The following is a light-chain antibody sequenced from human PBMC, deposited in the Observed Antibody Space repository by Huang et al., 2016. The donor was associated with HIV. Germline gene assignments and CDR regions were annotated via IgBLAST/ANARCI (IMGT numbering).Light chain of an antibody. CDR2: GAS. V-gene: IGKV3-20*01. J-gene: IGKJ1*01. CDR1: QSVSSNY. CDR3: QQYVTSPWT. Sequence: EIMLTQSPGTLSLSPGERTTLSCRASQSVSSNYLAWYQQKPGQAPRLLIYGASSRATGIPDRFSGSGSGTDFTLTISRLEPEDFAVYFCQQYVTSPWTFGQGTNVEI.